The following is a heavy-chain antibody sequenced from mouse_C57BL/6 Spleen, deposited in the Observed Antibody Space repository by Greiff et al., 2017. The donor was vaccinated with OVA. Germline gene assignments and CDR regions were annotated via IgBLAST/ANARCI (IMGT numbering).Heavy chain of an antibody. CDR1: GFSLSTFGMG. CDR2: IWWDDDK. J-gene: IGHJ4*01. Sequence: QVTLKESGPGILQPSQTLSLTCSFSGFSLSTFGMGVGWIRQPSGKGLEWLAHIWWDDDKYYNPALKSRLTISKDSSKNQVFLKIANVDTAATATYYCARDDYDDYAMDYWGQGTSVTVSS. CDR3: ARDDYDDYAMDY. D-gene: IGHD2-4*01. V-gene: IGHV8-8*01.